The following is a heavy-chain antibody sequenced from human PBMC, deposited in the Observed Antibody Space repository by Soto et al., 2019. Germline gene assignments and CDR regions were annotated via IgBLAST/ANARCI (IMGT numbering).Heavy chain of an antibody. J-gene: IGHJ4*02. Sequence: SETLSLTCTVSGGSISSYYWSWIRQPPGKGLEWIGYIYYSGSTNYNPSLKSRVTISVDTSKNQFSLKLSSVTAADTAVYYCARLPDYGDYDYYFDYWGQGTLVTVSS. V-gene: IGHV4-59*08. CDR2: IYYSGST. D-gene: IGHD4-17*01. CDR3: ARLPDYGDYDYYFDY. CDR1: GGSISSYY.